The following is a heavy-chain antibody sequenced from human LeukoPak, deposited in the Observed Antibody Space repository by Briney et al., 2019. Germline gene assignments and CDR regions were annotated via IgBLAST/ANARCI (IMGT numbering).Heavy chain of an antibody. D-gene: IGHD6-19*01. CDR2: LYSGGTT. V-gene: IGHV3-53*01. J-gene: IGHJ4*02. Sequence: GGSLRLSCAASRHTVSSNYMTWVRQAPGKGLEWVSVLYSGGTTYYADSVKGRFTISRDDSKNTLYLQMDSLKVEDTAVYYCARDPPGIRVPGVWGQGTLVTVSS. CDR3: ARDPPGIRVPGV. CDR1: RHTVSSNY.